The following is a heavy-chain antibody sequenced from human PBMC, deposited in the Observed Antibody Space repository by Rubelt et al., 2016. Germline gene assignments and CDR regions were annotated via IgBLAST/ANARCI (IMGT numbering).Heavy chain of an antibody. J-gene: IGHJ4*02. V-gene: IGHV1-46*01. Sequence: QVQLVQSGAEVKKPGASVKVSCKASGYTFTSYYMHWVRQAPGQGLEWVGVIKPSAGSTTYAQTFQGRLTMTRDTSTSTVYMELSSLRSDDTALYYCAREVGATDLWGQGTLVTVSS. CDR1: GYTFTSYY. D-gene: IGHD1-26*01. CDR3: AREVGATDL. CDR2: IKPSAGST.